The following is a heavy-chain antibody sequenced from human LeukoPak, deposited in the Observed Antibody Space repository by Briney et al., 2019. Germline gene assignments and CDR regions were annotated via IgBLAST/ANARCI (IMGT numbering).Heavy chain of an antibody. V-gene: IGHV3-43*02. Sequence: GGSLRLSCAASGFTFDDYAMHWVRQGPRKGLEWVSLISGDGGSTYYADSVKGRFTISRDNSKNSLYLQMNSLRTEDTALYYCAKTFYGSGSYSQAADAFDIWGQGTMVTVSS. D-gene: IGHD3-10*01. CDR1: GFTFDDYA. CDR3: AKTFYGSGSYSQAADAFDI. CDR2: ISGDGGST. J-gene: IGHJ3*02.